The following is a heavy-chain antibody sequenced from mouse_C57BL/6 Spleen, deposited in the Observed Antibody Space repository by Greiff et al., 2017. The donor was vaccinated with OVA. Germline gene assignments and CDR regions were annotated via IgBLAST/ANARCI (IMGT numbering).Heavy chain of an antibody. J-gene: IGHJ2*01. D-gene: IGHD2-3*01. CDR2: ISSGGSYT. V-gene: IGHV5-6*02. CDR3: SRQGYDGYYPDY. CDR1: GFTFSSYG. Sequence: DVKLVESGGDLVKPGGSLKLSCAASGFTFSSYGMSWVRQTPDKMLVLVATISSGGSYTYYPDSVKGRFTISRDNAKNTLYLQMSSLKSEDTAMYYCSRQGYDGYYPDYWDQGTTHTVSS.